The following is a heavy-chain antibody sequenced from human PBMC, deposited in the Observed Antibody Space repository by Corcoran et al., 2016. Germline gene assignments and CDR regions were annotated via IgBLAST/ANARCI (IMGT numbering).Heavy chain of an antibody. D-gene: IGHD2-2*01. CDR3: AGGPDWSSTSCRLDY. V-gene: IGHV4-38-2*02. J-gene: IGHJ4*02. CDR1: GYSISSGYY. CDR2: IYHSGST. Sequence: QVQLQESGPGLVKPSETLSLTCTVSGYSISSGYYWGWIRQPPGKGLEWIGSIYHSGSTYYHPSLMSRVTISVDTSKNQLSLKLSPVTDADTAVYYCAGGPDWSSTSCRLDYWGQGTLVPVPS.